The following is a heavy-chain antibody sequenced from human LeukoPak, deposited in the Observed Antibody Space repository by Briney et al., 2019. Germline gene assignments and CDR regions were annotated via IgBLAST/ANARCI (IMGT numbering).Heavy chain of an antibody. Sequence: SVKVSCKASGFTFTSSAVQWVRQARGQRLEWIGWIVVGSGNTNYAQKFQERVTITRDMSTSTAYMELSSLRSEDTAVYYSAAWYDSSGYPDYWGQGTLVTVSS. J-gene: IGHJ4*02. V-gene: IGHV1-58*01. CDR1: GFTFTSSA. D-gene: IGHD3-22*01. CDR3: AAWYDSSGYPDY. CDR2: IVVGSGNT.